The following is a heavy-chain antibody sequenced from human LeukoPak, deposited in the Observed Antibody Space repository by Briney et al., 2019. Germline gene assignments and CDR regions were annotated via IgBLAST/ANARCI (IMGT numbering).Heavy chain of an antibody. J-gene: IGHJ4*02. CDR1: GFTFTNYW. Sequence: GGSLRLSCAASGFTFTNYWMSWVRQAPGKGLELVANIKQDRSEKYYVDSVKGRFTISRDNAKNSLYLQMNSLRAEDTAVYYCARQGGLGYYYGSGSYYLYYWGQGTLVTVSS. CDR2: IKQDRSEK. CDR3: ARQGGLGYYYGSGSYYLYY. V-gene: IGHV3-7*01. D-gene: IGHD3-10*01.